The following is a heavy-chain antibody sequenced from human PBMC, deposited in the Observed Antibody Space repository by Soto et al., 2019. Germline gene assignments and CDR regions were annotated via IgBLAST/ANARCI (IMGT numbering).Heavy chain of an antibody. D-gene: IGHD2-21*02. CDR2: VLQSGNN. CDR3: DEVTAIRPILDY. V-gene: IGHV4-39*07. Sequence: PSETLSLTCSVSGGSVSSNTFYWGWIRQTPGRGLEWIGSVLQSGNNYYNPSFKSRLSISVDTSKNQFSLRLTSLTAADTAVYYCDEVTAIRPILDYRGHGVPVTFSS. J-gene: IGHJ4*01. CDR1: GGSVSSNTFY.